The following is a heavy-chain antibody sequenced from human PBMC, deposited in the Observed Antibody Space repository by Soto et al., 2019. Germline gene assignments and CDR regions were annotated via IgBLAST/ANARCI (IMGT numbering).Heavy chain of an antibody. V-gene: IGHV1-18*01. D-gene: IGHD3-16*01. Sequence: ASGKAPGKASGYTSASYGISWVRQAPGQGLEWMGWISAYNGNTNYAQKLQGRVTMTTDTSTSTAYRKLTSLRSDDTAVNYVARFMRERLTGYYYFGMDVWGQGTTVTVYS. CDR2: ISAYNGNT. CDR3: ARFMRERLTGYYYFGMDV. CDR1: GYTSASYG. J-gene: IGHJ6*02.